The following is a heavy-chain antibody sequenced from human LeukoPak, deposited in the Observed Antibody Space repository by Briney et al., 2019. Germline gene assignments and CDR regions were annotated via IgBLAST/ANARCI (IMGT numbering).Heavy chain of an antibody. V-gene: IGHV3-21*01. CDR3: ARSLGTHPNYFDY. Sequence: GGSLRLSCAASGFTFSSYSMNWVRQAPGKGLEWVSSISSSSYIYYADSVKGRFTISRDNAKNSLYLQMNSLRAEDTAVYYCARSLGTHPNYFDYWGQGTLVTVSS. CDR2: ISSSSYI. D-gene: IGHD3-16*01. CDR1: GFTFSSYS. J-gene: IGHJ4*02.